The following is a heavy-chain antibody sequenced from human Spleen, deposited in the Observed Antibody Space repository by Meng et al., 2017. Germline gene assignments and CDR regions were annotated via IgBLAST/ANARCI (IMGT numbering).Heavy chain of an antibody. CDR3: ARGRLGEFTPYFDF. D-gene: IGHD3-16*01. Sequence: ASVKVSCKASGYTFTNYYMHWVRQAPGPGLEWMGIINPSGGRTIYAQKFQGRVTMTRDTSTSTFYLELSSLRSEDTAVYYCARGRLGEFTPYFDFWGQGTLVTVSS. CDR2: INPSGGRT. CDR1: GYTFTNYY. J-gene: IGHJ4*02. V-gene: IGHV1-46*01.